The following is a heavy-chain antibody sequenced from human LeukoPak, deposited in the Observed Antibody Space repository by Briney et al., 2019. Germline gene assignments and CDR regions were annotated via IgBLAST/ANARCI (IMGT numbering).Heavy chain of an antibody. D-gene: IGHD5-24*01. CDR2: IIPIFGTA. CDR1: GGTSSSYA. V-gene: IGHV1-69*01. Sequence: SVKVSCKASGGTSSSYAISWVRQAPGQGLEWLGGIIPIFGTANYAQKFQGRVTITADESTSTAYMELSSLRSEDTAVYYCAREWDGYNWAIGSYFDYWGQGTLVTVSS. J-gene: IGHJ4*02. CDR3: AREWDGYNWAIGSYFDY.